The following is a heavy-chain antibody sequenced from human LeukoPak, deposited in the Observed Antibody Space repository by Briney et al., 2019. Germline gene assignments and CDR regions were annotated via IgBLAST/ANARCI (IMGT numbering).Heavy chain of an antibody. D-gene: IGHD6-19*01. V-gene: IGHV3-23*01. CDR1: GFTFSSYG. CDR2: ISGSGGST. J-gene: IGHJ4*02. Sequence: PGGPLRLSCAASGFTFSSYGMSWVRQAPGKGLEWVSAISGSGGSTYYADSVKGRFTISRDNSKNTLYLQMNSLRAEDTAVYYCAKDFSLRGWYGDFDYWGQGTLVTVSS. CDR3: AKDFSLRGWYGDFDY.